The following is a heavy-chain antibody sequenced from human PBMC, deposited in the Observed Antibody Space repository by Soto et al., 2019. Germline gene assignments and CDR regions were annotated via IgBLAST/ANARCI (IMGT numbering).Heavy chain of an antibody. J-gene: IGHJ4*02. Sequence: QVQLVESGGGVVQPGRSLRLSCAASGFIFRTYGMHWVRQAPGKGLEGVAIIWYDGSNKYYADSVKGRFTSSRDNSKNTLYLQMNSLRAEDTAVYYCASGGQYDSSLVPDYWGQGTLVTVSS. CDR1: GFIFRTYG. V-gene: IGHV3-33*01. D-gene: IGHD3-22*01. CDR2: IWYDGSNK. CDR3: ASGGQYDSSLVPDY.